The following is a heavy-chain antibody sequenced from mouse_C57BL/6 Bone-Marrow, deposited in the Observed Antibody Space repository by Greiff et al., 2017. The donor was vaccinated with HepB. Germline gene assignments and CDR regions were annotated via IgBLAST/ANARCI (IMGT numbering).Heavy chain of an antibody. V-gene: IGHV1-81*01. CDR2: IYPRSGNT. J-gene: IGHJ4*01. Sequence: VKLQESGAELARPGASVKLSCKASGYTFTSYGISWVKQRTGQGLEWIGEIYPRSGNTYYNEKFKGKATLTADKCSSTAYMELRSLTSEDSAVYFCARGAYDYPYAMDYWGQGTSVTVSS. D-gene: IGHD2-4*01. CDR1: GYTFTSYG. CDR3: ARGAYDYPYAMDY.